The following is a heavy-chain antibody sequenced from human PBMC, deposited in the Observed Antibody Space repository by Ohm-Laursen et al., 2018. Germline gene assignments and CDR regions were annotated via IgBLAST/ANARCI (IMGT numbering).Heavy chain of an antibody. CDR1: GFRFSSYG. J-gene: IGHJ4*02. D-gene: IGHD5-12*01. CDR3: AKDSVTRRGYSGYERFDY. Sequence: SLGLSCAAPGFRFSSYGMHWVRQAPGKGLEWVAVISYDGSNKYYADSVKGRFTISRDNSKNTLYLQMNSLRAEDTAVYYCAKDSVTRRGYSGYERFDYWGQGTLVTVSS. CDR2: ISYDGSNK. V-gene: IGHV3-30*18.